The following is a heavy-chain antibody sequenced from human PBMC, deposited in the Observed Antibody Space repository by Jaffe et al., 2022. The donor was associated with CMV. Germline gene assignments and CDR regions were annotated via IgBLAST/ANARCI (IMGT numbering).Heavy chain of an antibody. CDR1: GGSFSGYY. J-gene: IGHJ4*02. D-gene: IGHD3-22*01. V-gene: IGHV4-34*01. CDR2: INHSGST. CDR3: ATGRGVRDSSGYYPPDY. Sequence: QVQLQQWGAGLLKPSETLSLTCAVYGGSFSGYYWSWIRQPPGKGLEWIGEINHSGSTNYNPSLKSRVTISVDTSKNQFSLKLSSVTAADTAVYYCATGRGVRDSSGYYPPDYWGQGTLVTVSS.